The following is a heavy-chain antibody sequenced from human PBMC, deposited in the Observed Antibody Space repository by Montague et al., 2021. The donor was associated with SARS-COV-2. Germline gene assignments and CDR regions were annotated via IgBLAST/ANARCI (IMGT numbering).Heavy chain of an antibody. D-gene: IGHD1-1*01. CDR2: VHYTGSA. J-gene: IGHJ4*02. CDR1: GGSISSYY. CDR3: ASAQNTCFIANCVNYFEV. Sequence: SETLSLTCEVSGGSISSYYWSWIRQSPGKGLEWIGYVHYTGSAKYNPSLKTRVTLSLDTPKNHFSLKLSSVTAADTAVYHCASAQNTCFIANCVNYFEVWGLGALVTVSS. V-gene: IGHV4-59*01.